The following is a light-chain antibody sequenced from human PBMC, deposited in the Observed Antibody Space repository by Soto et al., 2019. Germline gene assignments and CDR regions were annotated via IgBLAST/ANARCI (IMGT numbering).Light chain of an antibody. CDR2: DTS. CDR1: RGIGST. CDR3: QHYVTWPLA. V-gene: IGKV3-15*01. J-gene: IGKJ4*01. Sequence: EVVMTQSPATLSVSPGERATLSCRASRGIGSTLAWYQQKTGQTPRLLIYDTSTRATGVPSRFVGSRSGTEFTLTITRLQSEDFAIYYCQHYVTWPLAFGGGTRVENK.